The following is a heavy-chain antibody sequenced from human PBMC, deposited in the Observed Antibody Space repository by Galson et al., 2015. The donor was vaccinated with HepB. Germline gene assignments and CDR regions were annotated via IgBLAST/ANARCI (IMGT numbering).Heavy chain of an antibody. CDR2: ISAYNGNT. CDR1: GYTFTSYG. J-gene: IGHJ4*02. D-gene: IGHD6-13*01. V-gene: IGHV1-18*04. Sequence: SVKVSCKASGYTFTSYGISWVRQAPGQGLEWMGWISAYNGNTNYAQKLQGRVTMTTDTSTSTAYMELRSLRSDDTAVYYCVLGGGGRKEQLDPPFDYWGQGTLVTVSS. CDR3: VLGGGGRKEQLDPPFDY.